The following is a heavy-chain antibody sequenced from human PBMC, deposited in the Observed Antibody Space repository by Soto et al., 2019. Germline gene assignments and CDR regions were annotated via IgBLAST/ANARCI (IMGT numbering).Heavy chain of an antibody. D-gene: IGHD3-10*01. CDR3: ARDWGRNHYYGSGSYAFDI. V-gene: IGHV1-18*01. CDR1: GYTLTVYG. J-gene: IGHJ3*02. Sequence: GASVKVSCKSSGYTLTVYGISWVRQTQGQGLEWMGWISAYNGNTNYAQKLQGRVTMTTDTSTSTAYMELRSLRSDDTAVYYCARDWGRNHYYGSGSYAFDIWGQGTMVTVSS. CDR2: ISAYNGNT.